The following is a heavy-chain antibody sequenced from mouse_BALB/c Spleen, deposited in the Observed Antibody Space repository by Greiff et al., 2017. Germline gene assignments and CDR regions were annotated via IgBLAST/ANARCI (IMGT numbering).Heavy chain of an antibody. Sequence: QVQLKESGPGLVAPSQSLSITCTVSGFSLTSYGVHWVRQPPGKGLAWLGVIWAGGSTHNNSALMSRLSISKDNSKSQVFLKMNRLQTDDTAMYYCARDWNSTTVVSTGDYWGQGTTLTVSS. D-gene: IGHD1-1*01. CDR1: GFSLTSYG. J-gene: IGHJ2*01. CDR3: ARDWNSTTVVSTGDY. CDR2: IWAGGST. V-gene: IGHV2-9*02.